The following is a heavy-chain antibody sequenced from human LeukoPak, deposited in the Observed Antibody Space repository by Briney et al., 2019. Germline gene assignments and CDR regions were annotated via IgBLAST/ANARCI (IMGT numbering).Heavy chain of an antibody. CDR1: GFSFSNFW. V-gene: IGHV3-74*01. CDR3: AKGSNFAFDN. Sequence: PGGSPRLSCAASGFSFSNFWMHWVRQAPGMGLVWVSQINPDGTAALYADSVKGRFTISRDNAKNTLYLQMNTLRADDTAVYYCAKGSNFAFDNWGQGILVTVSS. J-gene: IGHJ4*02. D-gene: IGHD1-1*01. CDR2: INPDGTAA.